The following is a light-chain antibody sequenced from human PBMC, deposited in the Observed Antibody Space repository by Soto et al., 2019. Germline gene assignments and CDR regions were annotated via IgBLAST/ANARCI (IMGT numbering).Light chain of an antibody. CDR1: QSISSY. V-gene: IGKV1-39*01. Sequence: DIPITQSPSSLSASVGDKVTITCRASQSISSYLNWYQQKPGKAPKLLIYAASSLQSGVPSRFSGSGSGTDFTLTISSLQPEDFATYYCQQSYSTPRTFGGGTKVDIK. CDR2: AAS. J-gene: IGKJ4*01. CDR3: QQSYSTPRT.